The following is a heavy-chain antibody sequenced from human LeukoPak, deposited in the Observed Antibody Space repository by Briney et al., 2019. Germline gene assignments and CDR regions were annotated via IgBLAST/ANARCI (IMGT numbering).Heavy chain of an antibody. V-gene: IGHV1-46*01. CDR2: INPSGGST. J-gene: IGHJ4*02. CDR1: GYTFTSYY. D-gene: IGHD6-19*01. Sequence: EASVKVSCKASGYTFTSYYFHWVRQAPGQGLEWIGIINPSGGSTTYAQRFQGRVTMTRDTSTSAVYMEVSSLRSEDTAVYYCARGGSLAVAPHLYYFDYWGQGTLVTVSS. CDR3: ARGGSLAVAPHLYYFDY.